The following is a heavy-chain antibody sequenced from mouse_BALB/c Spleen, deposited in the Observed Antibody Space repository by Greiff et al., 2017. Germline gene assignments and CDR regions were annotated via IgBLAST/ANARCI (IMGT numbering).Heavy chain of an antibody. D-gene: IGHD1-1*01. CDR1: GFSLTSYG. J-gene: IGHJ3*01. CDR2: IWSGGST. Sequence: VQLQQSGPGLVQPSQSLSITCTVSGFSLTSYGVHWVRQSPGKGLEWLGVIWSGGSTDYNAAFISRLSISKDNSKSQVFFKMNSLQANDTAIYYCARLYGSSLAWFAYWGQGTLVTVSA. CDR3: ARLYGSSLAWFAY. V-gene: IGHV2-2*02.